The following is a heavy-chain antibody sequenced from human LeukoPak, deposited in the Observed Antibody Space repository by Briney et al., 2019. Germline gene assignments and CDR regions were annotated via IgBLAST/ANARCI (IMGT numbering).Heavy chain of an antibody. V-gene: IGHV3-48*04. D-gene: IGHD3-10*01. CDR3: ARDGPHGPYAGYYYYMDV. CDR1: GFTFSSYG. J-gene: IGHJ6*03. Sequence: PGGSLRLSCAASGFTFSSYGMHWVRQAPGKGLEWVSYISSSGSTIYYADSVKGRFTISRDNAKNSLYLQMNSLRAEDTAVYYCARDGPHGPYAGYYYYMDVWGKGTTVTISS. CDR2: ISSSGSTI.